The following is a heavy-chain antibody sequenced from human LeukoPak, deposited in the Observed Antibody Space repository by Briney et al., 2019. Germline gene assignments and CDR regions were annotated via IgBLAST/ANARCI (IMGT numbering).Heavy chain of an antibody. CDR2: ISGSGGST. CDR3: AKKGRGPPYYYYYYGMDV. CDR1: GFTFSSYA. V-gene: IGHV3-23*01. J-gene: IGHJ6*02. Sequence: GGSLRLSCAASGFTFSSYAMSWVRQAPGKGLEWVSAISGSGGSTYYADSVKGRFTISRDNSKNTLYMQMNRLRAEDTAVYYCAKKGRGPPYYYYYYGMDVWGQGTTVTVSS. D-gene: IGHD3-10*01.